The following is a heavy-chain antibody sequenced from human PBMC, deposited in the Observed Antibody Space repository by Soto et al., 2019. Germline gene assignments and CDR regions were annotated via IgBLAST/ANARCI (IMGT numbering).Heavy chain of an antibody. CDR2: INHSGST. V-gene: IGHV4-34*01. J-gene: IGHJ5*02. D-gene: IGHD2-15*01. CDR3: ARDLKEYCSDGKCNWFDP. CDR1: GGSFSGYY. Sequence: SETLSLTCAVYGGSFSGYYWSWIRQPPGKGLEWIGEINHSGSTNYNPSLKSRVTISFDASKNEISLQVRSATAADAAVYYCARDLKEYCSDGKCNWFDPWGQGTLVTVSS.